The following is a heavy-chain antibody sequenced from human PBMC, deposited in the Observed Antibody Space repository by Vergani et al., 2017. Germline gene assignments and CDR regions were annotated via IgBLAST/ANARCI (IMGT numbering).Heavy chain of an antibody. CDR3: AREATVTSVGVLDAFDI. CDR1: GFTFSSYG. J-gene: IGHJ3*02. V-gene: IGHV3-33*01. Sequence: QVQLVESGGGVVQPGGSLRLSCAASGFTFSSYGMHWVRQAPGKGLEWVAVIWYDGSNKYYADSVKGRFTISRDNSKNMLYLQMNSLRAEDTAVYYCAREATVTSVGVLDAFDIWGQGTMVTVSS. D-gene: IGHD4-17*01. CDR2: IWYDGSNK.